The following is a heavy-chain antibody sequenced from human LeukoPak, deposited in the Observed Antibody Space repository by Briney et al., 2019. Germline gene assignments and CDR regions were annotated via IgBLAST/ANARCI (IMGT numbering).Heavy chain of an antibody. D-gene: IGHD1-26*01. CDR1: GFTFSSYS. J-gene: IGHJ4*02. CDR2: VTSSSSYI. CDR3: ARDRAALKVGATDY. Sequence: GGSLRLSCAASGFTFSSYSMNWVRQATRQGMEWVASVTSSSSYIYYADSVKGRFTISRDNAKNSLYLQMNSLRAEDTAVYYCARDRAALKVGATDYWGQGTLVTVSS. V-gene: IGHV3-21*01.